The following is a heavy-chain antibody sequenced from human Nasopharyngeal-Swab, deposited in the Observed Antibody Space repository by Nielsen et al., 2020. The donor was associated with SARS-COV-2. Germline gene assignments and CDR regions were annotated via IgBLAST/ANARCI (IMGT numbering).Heavy chain of an antibody. CDR3: VKDLPGSYSFDI. J-gene: IGHJ3*02. CDR1: GFTFSSYG. Sequence: GESLKISCAASGFTFSSYGMHWVRQAPGKGLEWVAVIWYDGSNKYYADSVKGRFTISRDIYKNTLYLQMSSLRPEDTAVYYCVKDLPGSYSFDIWGQGTMVIVSS. V-gene: IGHV3-30*02. D-gene: IGHD1-26*01. CDR2: IWYDGSNK.